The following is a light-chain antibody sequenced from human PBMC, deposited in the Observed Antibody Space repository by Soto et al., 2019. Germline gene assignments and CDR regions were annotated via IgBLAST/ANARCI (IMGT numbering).Light chain of an antibody. Sequence: QLVLTQPASVSGSPGQSITISCTGTSSDVGSYNLVSWYQQHPGKAPKLMIYEGSKRPSGVSNRFSGSKSGNTASLTISGLQAEDEADYYCCSYAGSRVFGGGTKLTVL. CDR1: SSDVGSYNL. V-gene: IGLV2-23*01. CDR3: CSYAGSRV. J-gene: IGLJ3*02. CDR2: EGS.